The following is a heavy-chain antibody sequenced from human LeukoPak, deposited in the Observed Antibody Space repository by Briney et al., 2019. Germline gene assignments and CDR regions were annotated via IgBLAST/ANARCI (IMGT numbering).Heavy chain of an antibody. D-gene: IGHD1-7*01. J-gene: IGHJ4*02. CDR1: GGSIATGGYY. CDR3: ARVMTGTTHYNY. CDR2: IYYTGNT. Sequence: PSQTLSLTCTVSGGSIATGGYYWTWLRQHPGQGLEWIGYIYYTGNTYYNPSLKSRLTISLDTSKNQFSLRLSSVTAADTAIYYCARVMTGTTHYNYWGQGTLVTVSS. V-gene: IGHV4-31*03.